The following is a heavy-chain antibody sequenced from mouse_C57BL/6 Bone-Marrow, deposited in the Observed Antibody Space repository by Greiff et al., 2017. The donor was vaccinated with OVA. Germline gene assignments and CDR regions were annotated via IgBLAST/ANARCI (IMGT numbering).Heavy chain of an antibody. V-gene: IGHV5-9-1*02. J-gene: IGHJ4*01. CDR1: GFTFSSYA. CDR2: ISSGGDYI. D-gene: IGHD2-1*01. CDR3: TRLLDAMDY. Sequence: DAKLVESGEGLVKPGGSLKLPCAASGFTFSSYAMSWVRQTPEKRMEWVVYISSGGDYIYYADTVKGRFTISRDNARNTLYLQMSSLKSEDTAMYYYTRLLDAMDYRGQGTSVTVSS.